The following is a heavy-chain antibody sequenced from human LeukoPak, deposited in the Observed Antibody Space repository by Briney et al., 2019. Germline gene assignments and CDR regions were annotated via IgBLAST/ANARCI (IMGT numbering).Heavy chain of an antibody. CDR3: AREGEGFCSSTSCSPPYYDY. V-gene: IGHV3-7*01. D-gene: IGHD2-2*01. CDR1: GFTFSSYW. Sequence: GGSLRLSCAASGFTFSSYWMSWVRQAPGKGLEWVANIKQDGSEKYYVDSVKGRFTISRDNAKNSLYLQMNSLRAEDTAVYYYAREGEGFCSSTSCSPPYYDYWGQGTLVTVSS. J-gene: IGHJ4*02. CDR2: IKQDGSEK.